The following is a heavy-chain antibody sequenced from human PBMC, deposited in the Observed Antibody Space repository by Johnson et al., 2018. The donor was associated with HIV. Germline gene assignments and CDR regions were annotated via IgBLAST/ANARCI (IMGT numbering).Heavy chain of an antibody. D-gene: IGHD6-13*01. V-gene: IGHV3-33*01. CDR1: GFTFSSYG. Sequence: QVQLVESGGGVVQPGRSLRLSCAASGFTFSSYGMHWVRQAPGKGLEWVAVIWYDGSNKYYADSVKGRFTISRDNSKNTLYLQMNSLRAEDTAVYYCASAEIAAAATGHDAFDIWGQGTMVTVSS. CDR2: IWYDGSNK. J-gene: IGHJ3*02. CDR3: ASAEIAAAATGHDAFDI.